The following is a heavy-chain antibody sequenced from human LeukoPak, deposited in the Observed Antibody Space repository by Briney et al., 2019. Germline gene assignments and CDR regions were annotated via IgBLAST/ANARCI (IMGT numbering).Heavy chain of an antibody. D-gene: IGHD3-3*01. CDR2: HGTAGDT. CDR3: ARDLERYDFWSAQRGAAFDI. V-gene: IGHV3-13*01. J-gene: IGHJ3*02. CDR1: GFTFSSYD. Sequence: GGSLRLSCAASGFTFSSYDMHWVRQAAEKGLEWVSAHGTAGDTYYPGSVKGRFTISRANAKNSLYLQMNSLRAGGTAVYYCARDLERYDFWSAQRGAAFDIWGQGTMVTVSS.